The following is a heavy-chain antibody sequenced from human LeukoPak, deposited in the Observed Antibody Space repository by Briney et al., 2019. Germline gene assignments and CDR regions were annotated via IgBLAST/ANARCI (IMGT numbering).Heavy chain of an antibody. J-gene: IGHJ4*02. CDR1: GFPFSSYA. CDR2: LSASGGNT. V-gene: IGHV3-23*01. CDR3: AKEMCHACPFDY. Sequence: QPGESLRLSCAASGFPFSSYAMSWVRRAPGKGLESVSPLSASGGNTYYADSVKGRFTISRDNSKNTLYLQIDSLRAEDTAVYYCAKEMCHACPFDYWGQGILVTVSA.